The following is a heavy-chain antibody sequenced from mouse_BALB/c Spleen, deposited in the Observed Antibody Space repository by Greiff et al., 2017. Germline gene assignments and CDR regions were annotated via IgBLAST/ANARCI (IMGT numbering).Heavy chain of an antibody. CDR3: ARSGLLRYLAWFAY. CDR1: GFNIKDTY. CDR2: IDPENGNT. V-gene: IGHV14-3*02. J-gene: IGHJ3*01. Sequence: VQLKQSGAELVKPGASVKLSCTASGFNIKDTYMHWVKQRPEQGLEWIGWIDPENGNTIYDPKFQGKASITADTSSNTAYLQLSSLTSEDTAVYYCARSGLLRYLAWFAYWGQGTLVTVSA. D-gene: IGHD1-1*01.